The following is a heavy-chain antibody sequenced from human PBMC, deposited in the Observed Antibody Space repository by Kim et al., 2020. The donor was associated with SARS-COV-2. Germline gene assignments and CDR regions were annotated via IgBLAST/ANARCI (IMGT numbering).Heavy chain of an antibody. CDR2: ISSSNSYI. CDR3: ARDLVPFSSSWYYFDY. V-gene: IGHV3-21*01. CDR1: GFTFSSYS. D-gene: IGHD6-13*01. J-gene: IGHJ4*02. Sequence: GGSLRLSCAASGFTFSSYSMNWVRQAPGKGLEWVSSISSSNSYIYYAESVKGQFTISRDNAKNSLYLQMNSLRAEDTAMFYCARDLVPFSSSWYYFDYWGLGTPVTVSS.